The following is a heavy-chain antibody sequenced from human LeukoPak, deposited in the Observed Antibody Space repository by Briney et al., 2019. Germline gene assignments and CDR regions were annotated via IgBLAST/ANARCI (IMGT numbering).Heavy chain of an antibody. V-gene: IGHV1-18*01. D-gene: IGHD3-10*01. J-gene: IGHJ3*02. CDR1: GYTFTSYG. CDR3: ARVSSPTITMVRGVKSDAFDI. Sequence: ASVKVSCKASGYTFTSYGISWVRQAPGQGLEWMGWISAYNGNTNYAQKLQGRVTMTTDTSTSTAYMELRSLRPDDTAVYYCARVSSPTITMVRGVKSDAFDIRGQGTMVTVSS. CDR2: ISAYNGNT.